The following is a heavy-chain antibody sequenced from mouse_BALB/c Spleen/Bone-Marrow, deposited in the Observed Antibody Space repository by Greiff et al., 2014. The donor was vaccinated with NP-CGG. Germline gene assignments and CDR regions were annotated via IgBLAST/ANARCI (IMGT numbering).Heavy chain of an antibody. Sequence: EVQLQQSGAELVKPGASVKLSCTASGFNIKDTYMHWVKQRPEQVLEWIGRIDPANGNTKYDPKFQGKATITADTSSNTAYLQLSSLTSEDTAVYYCAGYDYYQAWFAYWGQGTLVTVSA. CDR2: IDPANGNT. J-gene: IGHJ3*01. V-gene: IGHV14-3*02. CDR3: AGYDYYQAWFAY. D-gene: IGHD2-4*01. CDR1: GFNIKDTY.